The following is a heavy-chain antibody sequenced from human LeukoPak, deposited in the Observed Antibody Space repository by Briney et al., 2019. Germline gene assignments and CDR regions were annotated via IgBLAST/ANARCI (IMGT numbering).Heavy chain of an antibody. D-gene: IGHD6-13*01. CDR1: GGSFSAYY. V-gene: IGHV4-34*01. Sequence: SETLSLTCAVYGGSFSAYYWSWIRQPPGKGLEWIVEINHSVSTNYNPSLKSRVTISVDTSRNQFSLKVSSVTAADTAVYYCARSERSGIYFDYWGQGTLVTVSS. J-gene: IGHJ4*02. CDR3: ARSERSGIYFDY. CDR2: INHSVST.